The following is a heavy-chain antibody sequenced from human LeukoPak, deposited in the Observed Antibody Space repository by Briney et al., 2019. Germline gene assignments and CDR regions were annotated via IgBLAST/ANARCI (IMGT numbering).Heavy chain of an antibody. CDR2: ISGSGGST. CDR3: AKALAAAGTGNYFDY. D-gene: IGHD6-13*01. CDR1: GFTFSTYA. J-gene: IGHJ4*02. Sequence: GGSLRLSCAASGFTFSTYAMTWVRQAPGKGLEWVSAISGSGGSTYCADSVKGRFTISRDNSKNTLYLQMNSLRAEDTAVYYCAKALAAAGTGNYFDYWGQGTLVTVSS. V-gene: IGHV3-23*01.